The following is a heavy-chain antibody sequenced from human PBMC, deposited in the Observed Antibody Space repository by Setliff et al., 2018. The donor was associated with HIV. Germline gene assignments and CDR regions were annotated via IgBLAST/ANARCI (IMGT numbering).Heavy chain of an antibody. J-gene: IGHJ4*02. CDR3: VSQTSPLY. D-gene: IGHD2-8*01. Sequence: PGGSLRLSCAASGFTFRNYWMSWVRQVPQAPGKGLEWVANIKYDGSEKWYVDSVKGRFTISRDNAKDLFYMEMDSLRAEDTAVYYCVSQTSPLYWGRGTLVTVSS. CDR2: IKYDGSEK. CDR1: GFTFRNYW. V-gene: IGHV3-7*01.